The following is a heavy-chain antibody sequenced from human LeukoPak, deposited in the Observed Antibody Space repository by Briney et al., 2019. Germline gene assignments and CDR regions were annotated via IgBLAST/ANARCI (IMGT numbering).Heavy chain of an antibody. CDR1: GFTFSSYG. CDR2: IWYDGSNK. D-gene: IGHD6-13*01. V-gene: IGHV3-33*01. CDR3: ARDRTSSWYGPIDY. Sequence: GGSLRLSCAASGFTFSSYGTHWVRQAPGKGLEWVAVIWYDGSNKYYADSVKGRFTISRDNSKNTLYLQMNSLRAEDTAVYYCARDRTSSWYGPIDYWGQGTLVTVSS. J-gene: IGHJ4*02.